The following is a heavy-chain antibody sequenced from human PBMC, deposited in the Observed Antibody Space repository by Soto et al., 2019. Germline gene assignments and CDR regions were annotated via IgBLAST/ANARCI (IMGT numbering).Heavy chain of an antibody. CDR2: ISGSSSNR. CDR3: ARDPPRGSDWSPDLDL. D-gene: IGHD1-26*01. J-gene: IGHJ2*01. Sequence: EVQLVESGGGLVQPGGSLRLSCAASGFSFSNYAMDWVRQAPGKGLEWVSYISGSSSNRRYVDSGKGRLTISRVKAKSYLFLQVLSLRSDDTAVYYCARDPPRGSDWSPDLDLWGRGTLVTVSS. CDR1: GFSFSNYA. V-gene: IGHV3-48*01.